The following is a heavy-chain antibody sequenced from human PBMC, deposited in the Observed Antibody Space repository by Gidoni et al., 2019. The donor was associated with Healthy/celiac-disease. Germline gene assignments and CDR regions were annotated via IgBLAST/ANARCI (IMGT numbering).Heavy chain of an antibody. CDR3: TRGRIAARLDY. D-gene: IGHD6-6*01. J-gene: IGHJ4*02. CDR2: IYYIGST. Sequence: QVQLQESGPGLVKPSETLSLTCTVSGGSISSYYWSWIRQPPGKGLEWIGYIYYIGSTDYNPSLKSRVTISVDTSKNQFSLKLSSVTAADTAVYYCTRGRIAARLDYWGQGTLVTVSS. CDR1: GGSISSYY. V-gene: IGHV4-59*01.